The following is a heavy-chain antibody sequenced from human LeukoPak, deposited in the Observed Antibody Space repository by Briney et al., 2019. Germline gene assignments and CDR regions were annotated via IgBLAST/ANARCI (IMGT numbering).Heavy chain of an antibody. CDR2: IYYSGST. D-gene: IGHD3-10*01. CDR3: ARWYGSGSYGRYYFDY. CDR1: GGSISSYY. V-gene: IGHV4-59*12. J-gene: IGHJ4*02. Sequence: SETLSLTCTVSGGSISSYYWSWIRQPPGKGLEWIGYIYYSGSTNYNPSLKSRVTISVDTSKNQFSLKLSSVTAADTAVYYCARWYGSGSYGRYYFDYWGQGTLVTVSS.